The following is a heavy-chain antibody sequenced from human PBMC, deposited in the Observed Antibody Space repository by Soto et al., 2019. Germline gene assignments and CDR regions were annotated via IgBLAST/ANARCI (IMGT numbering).Heavy chain of an antibody. D-gene: IGHD6-25*01. J-gene: IGHJ3*02. CDR1: EFAFSSYW. CDR3: ARDVSPGSSGLYFEAFDI. Sequence: EVQLVESGEGLVQPGGSLTLSCAASEFAFSSYWMTWVCQAPGKGLEWVANRRKDGSQRSYLDSVRGRFTISRDNSKNSLYLQMNSLRAEDTALYFCARDVSPGSSGLYFEAFDIWGQGTMVTVSS. V-gene: IGHV3-7*05. CDR2: RRKDGSQR.